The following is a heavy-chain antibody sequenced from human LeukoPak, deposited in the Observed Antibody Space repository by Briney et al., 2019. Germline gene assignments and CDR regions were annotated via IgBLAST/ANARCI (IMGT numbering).Heavy chain of an antibody. Sequence: GGSLRLSCAASGFTFSSYAMSWIRQAPGKGLEWVSYISSSGSTIYYADSVKGRFTISRDNAKNSLYLQMNSLRAEDTAVYYCARRSGYSSSWGYYWYFDLWGRGTLVTVSS. CDR2: ISSSGSTI. CDR3: ARRSGYSSSWGYYWYFDL. D-gene: IGHD6-13*01. CDR1: GFTFSSYA. J-gene: IGHJ2*01. V-gene: IGHV3-11*01.